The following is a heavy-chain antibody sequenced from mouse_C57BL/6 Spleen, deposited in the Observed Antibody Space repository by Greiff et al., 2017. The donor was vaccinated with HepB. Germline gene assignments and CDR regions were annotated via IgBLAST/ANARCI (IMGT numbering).Heavy chain of an antibody. CDR3: TTFLYDYDGMDY. CDR2: IDPENGDT. Sequence: VQLKQSGAELVRPGASVKLSCTASGFNIKDDYMHWVKQRPEQGLEWIGWIDPENGDTEYASKFQGKATITADTSSNTAYLQLSSLTSEDTAVYYCTTFLYDYDGMDYWGQGTSVTVSS. V-gene: IGHV14-4*01. D-gene: IGHD2-4*01. CDR1: GFNIKDDY. J-gene: IGHJ4*01.